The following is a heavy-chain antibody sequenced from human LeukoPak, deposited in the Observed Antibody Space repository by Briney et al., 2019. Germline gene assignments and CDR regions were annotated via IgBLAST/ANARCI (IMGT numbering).Heavy chain of an antibody. CDR1: GVSISSGDYY. V-gene: IGHV4-39*07. Sequence: PSETLSLTCTVSGVSISSGDYYWSWIRQPPGKGLEWIGEINHSGSTNYNPFLKSRVTISVDTSKNQFSLKLSSVTAADTAVYYCARIGPRDYWGQGTLVTVSS. J-gene: IGHJ4*02. CDR2: INHSGST. CDR3: ARIGPRDY.